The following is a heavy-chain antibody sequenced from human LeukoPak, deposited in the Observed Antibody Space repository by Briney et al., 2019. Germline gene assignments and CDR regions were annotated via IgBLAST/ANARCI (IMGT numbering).Heavy chain of an antibody. CDR1: GFTVSSNY. CDR3: SFSGRYYGGRADY. J-gene: IGHJ4*02. V-gene: IGHV3-53*04. D-gene: IGHD1-26*01. Sequence: PGGSLRLSCAATGFTVSSNYMSWVRQAPGKGLEWVSVIYSGGSTYYADSVKGRFTISRHNSKNTLYLQMNSLRAEDTSVYYCSFSGRYYGGRADYWGQGTLVTVSS. CDR2: IYSGGST.